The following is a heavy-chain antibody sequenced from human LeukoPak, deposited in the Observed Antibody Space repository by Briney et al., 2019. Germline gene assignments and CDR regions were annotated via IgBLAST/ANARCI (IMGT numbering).Heavy chain of an antibody. CDR1: GYTFSNYG. V-gene: IGHV1-2*02. D-gene: IGHD2-2*02. Sequence: ASVKVSCKASGYTFSNYGISWARQAPGQGLEWMGWINPNSGGTNYAQKFQGRVTMTRDTSISTAYMELSRLRSDDTAVYYCARPIVVVPAAIVVGWFDPWGQGTLVTVSS. CDR3: ARPIVVVPAAIVVGWFDP. J-gene: IGHJ5*02. CDR2: INPNSGGT.